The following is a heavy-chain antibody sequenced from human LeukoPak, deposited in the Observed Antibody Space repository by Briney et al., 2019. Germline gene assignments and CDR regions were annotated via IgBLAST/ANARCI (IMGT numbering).Heavy chain of an antibody. J-gene: IGHJ4*02. D-gene: IGHD5-24*01. CDR1: GFIFEKYW. CDR3: ARETPRRGETRDGYR. CDR2: IKEDGSET. V-gene: IGHV3-7*01. Sequence: GGSLRLSCAASGFIFEKYWMNWVRQVPGKGLECLANIKEDGSETYYADSVKGRFTISRDNPKNLLFLQINSLRVEDTAVYYCARETPRRGETRDGYRWGQGTVVTVSS.